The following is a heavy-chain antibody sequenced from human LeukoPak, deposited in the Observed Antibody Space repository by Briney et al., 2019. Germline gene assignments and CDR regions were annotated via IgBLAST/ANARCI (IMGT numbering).Heavy chain of an antibody. CDR2: IGYEGVHK. J-gene: IGHJ4*02. V-gene: IGHV3-30*02. D-gene: IGHD4-23*01. CDR3: AKDLHGGYSSDY. Sequence: PGGSLRLSCAASGFPFNNFGMHWVRQAPGKGLEWVSFIGYEGVHKYYADSVKGRFTISKDNSKATLYLQMNSLRPEDTAVYYCAKDLHGGYSSDYWGQGILVTVFS. CDR1: GFPFNNFG.